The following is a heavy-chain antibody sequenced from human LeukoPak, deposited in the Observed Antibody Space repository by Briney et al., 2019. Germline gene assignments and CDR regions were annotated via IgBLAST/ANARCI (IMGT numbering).Heavy chain of an antibody. CDR1: GGSISSGGYY. Sequence: SETLSLTCTVSGGSISSGGYYWSWIRQHPGKGLEWIGYIYYSGSTYYNPSLKSRVTISVDTSKNQFSLEVSSVTAADTAVYYCATPRRESSPIDYWGQGTLVTVSS. CDR3: ATPRRESSPIDY. V-gene: IGHV4-31*03. CDR2: IYYSGST. J-gene: IGHJ4*02.